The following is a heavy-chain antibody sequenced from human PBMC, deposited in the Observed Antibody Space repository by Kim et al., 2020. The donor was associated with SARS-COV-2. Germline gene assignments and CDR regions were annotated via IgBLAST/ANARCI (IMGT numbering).Heavy chain of an antibody. J-gene: IGHJ5*02. V-gene: IGHV4-38-2*02. Sequence: SETLSLTCTVSGYSISSGYCWGWIRQPPGKGLEWVGTIYHSGSTYYNPSLKSRLTISVDTSKNQFSLKLSSVTAADTAVYYCARVGRYDSSGSWGQGTPVTVSS. D-gene: IGHD3-22*01. CDR1: GYSISSGYC. CDR2: IYHSGST. CDR3: ARVGRYDSSGS.